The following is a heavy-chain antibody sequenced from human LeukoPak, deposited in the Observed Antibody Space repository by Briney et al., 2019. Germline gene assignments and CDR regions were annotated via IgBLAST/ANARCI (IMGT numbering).Heavy chain of an antibody. CDR3: ARDGAPPYYYYYYMDV. J-gene: IGHJ6*03. Sequence: PGGSLRLSCAASGFTFSSYWMSWVRQAPGKGLEWVANIKQDGSEKYYVDSVKGRFTISRDNAKNSLYLQMNSLRAEDTAVYYCARDGAPPYYYYYYMDVWGKGTTVTVSS. V-gene: IGHV3-7*01. CDR2: IKQDGSEK. CDR1: GFTFSSYW. D-gene: IGHD1-26*01.